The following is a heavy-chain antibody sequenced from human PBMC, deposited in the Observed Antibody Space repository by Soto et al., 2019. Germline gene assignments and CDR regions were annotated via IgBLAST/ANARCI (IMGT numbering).Heavy chain of an antibody. CDR1: GYSFTIYG. CDR3: ARARPFCSGGSCYPNWFDP. CDR2: ISAYNGNT. D-gene: IGHD2-15*01. J-gene: IGHJ5*02. Sequence: APVKRACKASGYSFTIYGISWGRQATKQGLEWMGWISAYNGNTNYAQKLQGRVTMTTDTSTSTAYMELRSLRSDDTAVYYCARARPFCSGGSCYPNWFDPWGQGTLVTVSS. V-gene: IGHV1-18*01.